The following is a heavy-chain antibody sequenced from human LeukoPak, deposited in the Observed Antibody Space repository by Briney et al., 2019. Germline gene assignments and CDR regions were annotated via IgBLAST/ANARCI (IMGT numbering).Heavy chain of an antibody. D-gene: IGHD5-18*01. CDR1: GYTFTSYS. J-gene: IGHJ5*02. V-gene: IGHV1-18*01. CDR3: ARGGGPMVRHINWFDP. Sequence: AASVKVSCKASGYTFTSYSISWVRQTPGQGLEWMGWISAYNGNTNYAQKLQGRVTMTTDTSTSTAYMELRSLRSDDTAVYYCARGGGPMVRHINWFDPWGQGTLVTVSS. CDR2: ISAYNGNT.